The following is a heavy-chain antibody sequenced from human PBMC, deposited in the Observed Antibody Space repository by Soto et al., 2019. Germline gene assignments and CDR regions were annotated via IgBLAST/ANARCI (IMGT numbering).Heavy chain of an antibody. V-gene: IGHV3-30-3*01. Sequence: GGSLRLSCAASGFTFNSYAMHWVRQAPGKGLEWVAVISYDGSNKYYADSVKGRFTISRDNSKNTLYLQMNSLRAEDTAVYYCARERYDSSGYYDGIFDYWGQGTLVTVSS. J-gene: IGHJ4*02. D-gene: IGHD3-22*01. CDR3: ARERYDSSGYYDGIFDY. CDR1: GFTFNSYA. CDR2: ISYDGSNK.